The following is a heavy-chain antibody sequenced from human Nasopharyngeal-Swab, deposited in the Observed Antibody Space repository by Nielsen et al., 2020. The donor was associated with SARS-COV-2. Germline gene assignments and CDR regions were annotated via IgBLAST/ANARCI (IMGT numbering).Heavy chain of an antibody. D-gene: IGHD6-19*01. CDR3: AKIGLPRKQWLALDYYYGMDV. V-gene: IGHV1-2*02. Sequence: ASVKVSCKASGYTFTDYYMHWVRQAPGQGLEWMGWINPNSGGTNYAQKFQGRVTMTRDTSISTAYMELSRLRSDDTAVYYCAKIGLPRKQWLALDYYYGMDVWGQGTTVTVSS. J-gene: IGHJ6*02. CDR2: INPNSGGT. CDR1: GYTFTDYY.